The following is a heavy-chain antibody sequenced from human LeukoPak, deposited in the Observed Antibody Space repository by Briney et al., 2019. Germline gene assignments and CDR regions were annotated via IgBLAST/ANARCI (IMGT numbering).Heavy chain of an antibody. CDR2: ISGSGGST. Sequence: GGSLRLSCAASGFTFSSYAMSWVRQAPGKGLEWVSAISGSGGSTYYADSVKGRFTISRDNSKNTLYLQMNSLRAEDTAVYYCARGGYYGSGSEGAFDYWGQGTLVTVSS. CDR3: ARGGYYGSGSEGAFDY. D-gene: IGHD3-10*01. V-gene: IGHV3-23*01. CDR1: GFTFSSYA. J-gene: IGHJ4*02.